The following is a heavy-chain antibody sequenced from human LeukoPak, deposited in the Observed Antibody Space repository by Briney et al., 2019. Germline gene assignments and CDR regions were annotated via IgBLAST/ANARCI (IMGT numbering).Heavy chain of an antibody. J-gene: IGHJ4*02. D-gene: IGHD4-23*01. Sequence: TLETLSLTCTVSGGSINSYYWSWIRQPAGKGLEWIGRVYSSGNTNYNPSLKSRVSMSVDTSKNQFSLKLTSVTAADTAVYYCARGGKATVVTMWGQGILVTVSS. CDR1: GGSINSYY. CDR3: ARGGKATVVTM. CDR2: VYSSGNT. V-gene: IGHV4-4*07.